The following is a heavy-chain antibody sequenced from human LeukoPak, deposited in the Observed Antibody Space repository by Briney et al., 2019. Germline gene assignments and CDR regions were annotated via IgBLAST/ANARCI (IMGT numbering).Heavy chain of an antibody. CDR3: ARARLGESSLFYYLDY. J-gene: IGHJ4*02. V-gene: IGHV4-31*03. Sequence: SQTLSLTCTVSGDSISSGGYFWSWIRQHPGKGLVWIGYINYSATPYYNPSPKSRLTMSVDTSKNQFSLRLSSVTAADTAVYYCARARLGESSLFYYLDYWGQGALVTVSS. CDR1: GDSISSGGYF. CDR2: INYSATP. D-gene: IGHD3-16*02.